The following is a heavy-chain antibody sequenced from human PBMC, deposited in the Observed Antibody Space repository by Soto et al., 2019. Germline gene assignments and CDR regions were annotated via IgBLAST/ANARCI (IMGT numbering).Heavy chain of an antibody. CDR2: IWYDGSNK. J-gene: IGHJ5*02. Sequence: WWSXRLACACPGFTFMIYGIHLFGHAPGKGLEFVAVIWYDGSNKYYADSVNGRFTISRYNSKNTLYLQMNSLRAEDTAVYYCERDFRAVTKMQHWLETPGPGTLVTV. V-gene: IGHV3-33*01. D-gene: IGHD4-4*01. CDR3: ERDFRAVTKMQHWLET. CDR1: GFTFMIYG.